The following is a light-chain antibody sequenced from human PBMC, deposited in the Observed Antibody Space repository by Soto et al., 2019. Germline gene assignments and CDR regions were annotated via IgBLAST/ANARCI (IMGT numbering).Light chain of an antibody. CDR1: QSVGSNY. J-gene: IGKJ4*01. CDR2: VAS. CDR3: QQYATAPLT. Sequence: EIVLTQSPGTLSLSPGERATLSCRASQSVGSNYLAWYQQKPGQAPRLLIYVASSRATGIPDRFSGSGSGTDFTLTISRLEPKDFAVYICQQYATAPLTFGGGTKVEIK. V-gene: IGKV3-20*01.